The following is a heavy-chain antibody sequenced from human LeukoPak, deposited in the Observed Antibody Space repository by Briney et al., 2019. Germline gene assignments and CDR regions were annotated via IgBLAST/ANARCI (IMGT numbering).Heavy chain of an antibody. V-gene: IGHV1-18*01. CDR1: GYTFTSYG. D-gene: IGHD1-26*01. Sequence: GASVKVSCKASGYTFTSYGISWVRQAPGQELEWMGWISAYNGNTNYAQKLQGRVTMTTDTSTSTAYIELRSLRSDDTAVYYCARVAGASDRRDAFDIWGQGTMVTVSS. CDR3: ARVAGASDRRDAFDI. CDR2: ISAYNGNT. J-gene: IGHJ3*02.